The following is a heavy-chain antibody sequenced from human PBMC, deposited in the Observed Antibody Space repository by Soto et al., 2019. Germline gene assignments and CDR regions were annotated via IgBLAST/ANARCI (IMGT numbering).Heavy chain of an antibody. Sequence: SETLSLTCTVSGAPITINYWSWIRQAPGKGLEWIGYIYYSGSTTYNPSLKSRVTMSADTSKDQFSLKLNSVTAADTAVYYCARAAGGPYDPWGPGILVTVSS. D-gene: IGHD2-15*01. J-gene: IGHJ5*02. CDR1: GAPITINY. V-gene: IGHV4-59*01. CDR2: IYYSGST. CDR3: ARAAGGPYDP.